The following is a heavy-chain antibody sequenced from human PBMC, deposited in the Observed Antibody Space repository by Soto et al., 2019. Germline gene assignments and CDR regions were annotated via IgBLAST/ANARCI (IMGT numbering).Heavy chain of an antibody. CDR2: INPNSGGT. Sequence: GASVKVSCKASGYTFTGYYMHWVRQAPGQGLEWMGWINPNSGGTNYAQKFQGWVTMTRDTSISTAYMELSRLRSDDTAVYYCASLGYCSGGSCLDAFDIWGQGTMVTV. CDR3: ASLGYCSGGSCLDAFDI. J-gene: IGHJ3*02. D-gene: IGHD2-15*01. V-gene: IGHV1-2*04. CDR1: GYTFTGYY.